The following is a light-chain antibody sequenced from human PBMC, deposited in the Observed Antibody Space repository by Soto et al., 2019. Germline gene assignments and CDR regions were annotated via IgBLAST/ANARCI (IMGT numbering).Light chain of an antibody. J-gene: IGLJ1*01. CDR3: GSWDSSLSAYV. CDR2: ADD. V-gene: IGLV1-51*01. CDR1: SSNIGGNS. Sequence: QSVLTQPPSVSAAPGQRDTISCSGSSSNIGGNSVSWYQQLPGTAPKLLIYADDKRPSGIPDRFSGSKSGTSATLGITGFQTGDEADHYCGSWDSSLSAYVFGTGTKVTVL.